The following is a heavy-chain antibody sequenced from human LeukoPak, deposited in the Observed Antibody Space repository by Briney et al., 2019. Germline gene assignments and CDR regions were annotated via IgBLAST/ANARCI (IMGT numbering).Heavy chain of an antibody. CDR3: ARAVGGSYYYFMDV. CDR1: GFTFSDYH. J-gene: IGHJ6*03. CDR2: ISSSGSTI. V-gene: IGHV3-11*01. Sequence: PGGSLRLSCAASGFTFSDYHMSWIRQAPGKGLEWVSYISSSGSTIYYADSVKGRFTISRDNAKNSLYLQMNSLRAEDTAVYYCARAVGGSYYYFMDVWGKGTTVTISS. D-gene: IGHD1-26*01.